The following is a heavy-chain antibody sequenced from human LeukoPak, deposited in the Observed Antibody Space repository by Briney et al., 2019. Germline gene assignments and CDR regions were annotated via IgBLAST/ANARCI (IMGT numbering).Heavy chain of an antibody. V-gene: IGHV3-30-3*01. CDR1: GFTFSSYG. D-gene: IGHD5-12*01. J-gene: IGHJ4*02. CDR2: TSYDGSNK. Sequence: GRSLRLSCAASGFTFSSYGMHWVRQAPGKGLEWVAVTSYDGSNKDYADSVKGRFTISRDNSESSLYLKMDSLRPEDTAVYYCAREGYRGYDYYFEYWGRGALVTVSS. CDR3: AREGYRGYDYYFEY.